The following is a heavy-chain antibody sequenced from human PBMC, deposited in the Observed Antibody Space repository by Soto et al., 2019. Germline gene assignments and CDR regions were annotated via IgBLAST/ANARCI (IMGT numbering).Heavy chain of an antibody. D-gene: IGHD6-13*01. V-gene: IGHV1-8*01. CDR2: MNPNSGNT. Sequence: QVQLVQSGAEVKKPGASVKVSCKASGYTFTSYDINWVRQATGQGLEWMGWMNPNSGNTGYAQKFEGRVTMTRNTSVGIAYIELRRLRSEVTAVYYCARRGYSSSWYYYYYYGMGVWGQGTTVTVSS. CDR1: GYTFTSYD. CDR3: ARRGYSSSWYYYYYYGMGV. J-gene: IGHJ6*02.